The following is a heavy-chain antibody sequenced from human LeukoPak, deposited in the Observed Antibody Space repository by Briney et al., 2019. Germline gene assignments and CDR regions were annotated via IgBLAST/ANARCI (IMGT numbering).Heavy chain of an antibody. CDR2: IYYSGST. Sequence: KASETLSLTCTVSGGSISSYYWSWIRQPPGKGLEWIGYIYYSGSTNYNPSLKSRVTISVDTSKNQFSLKLSSVTAADTAVYYCARTQGWFGDYYYYMDVWGKGTTVTVSS. V-gene: IGHV4-59*01. J-gene: IGHJ6*03. CDR3: ARTQGWFGDYYYYMDV. D-gene: IGHD3-10*01. CDR1: GGSISSYY.